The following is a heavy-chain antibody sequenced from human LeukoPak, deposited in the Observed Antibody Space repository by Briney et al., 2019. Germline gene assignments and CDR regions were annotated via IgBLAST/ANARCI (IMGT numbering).Heavy chain of an antibody. J-gene: IGHJ6*02. V-gene: IGHV4-4*07. D-gene: IGHD2/OR15-2a*01. Sequence: SETLSLTCSVSGGSISTYYWSWIRQPAGKGLEWIGRVHRSGNANYNPSLQSRVTMSVDTSKNQISLRLRSVTAADTAVYYCAKGGSTNFYYGDVWGQGTTVTVSS. CDR1: GGSISTYY. CDR3: AKGGSTNFYYGDV. CDR2: VHRSGNA.